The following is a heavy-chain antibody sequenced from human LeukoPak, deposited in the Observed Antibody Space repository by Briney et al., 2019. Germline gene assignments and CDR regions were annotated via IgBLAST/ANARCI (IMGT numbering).Heavy chain of an antibody. CDR3: AKDGRMYCSGGSCYSGVNY. CDR1: GFTFSSYA. D-gene: IGHD2-15*01. J-gene: IGHJ4*02. CDR2: ISGSGGST. Sequence: GGSLRLSCAASGFTFSSYAMSWVRQAPGKGLEWVSAISGSGGSTYYADSVKGLFTISRDNSKNTLYLQMNSLRVEDTAVYYCAKDGRMYCSGGSCYSGVNYWGQGTLVTVSS. V-gene: IGHV3-23*01.